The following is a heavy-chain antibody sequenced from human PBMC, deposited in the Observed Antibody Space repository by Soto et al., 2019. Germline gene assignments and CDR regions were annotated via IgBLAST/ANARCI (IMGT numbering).Heavy chain of an antibody. CDR3: AKDFVSGYSSSIIDY. Sequence: GGSLRLSCAASGFTFSSYAMSWVRQAPGKGLEWVSAISGSGGSTYYADSVKGRFTISRDNSKNTLYLQMNSLRAEDTAVYYCAKDFVSGYSSSIIDYWGQGTLVTVSS. J-gene: IGHJ4*02. D-gene: IGHD6-13*01. CDR1: GFTFSSYA. CDR2: ISGSGGST. V-gene: IGHV3-23*01.